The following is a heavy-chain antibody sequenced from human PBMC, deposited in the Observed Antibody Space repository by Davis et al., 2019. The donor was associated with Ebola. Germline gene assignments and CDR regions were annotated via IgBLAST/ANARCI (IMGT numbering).Heavy chain of an antibody. J-gene: IGHJ4*02. V-gene: IGHV4-39*07. CDR2: INHSGST. Sequence: MPSETLSLTCTVSGGSISSSSYYWSWIRQPPGKGLEWIGEINHSGSTNYNPSLKSRVTISVDTSKNQFSLKLSSVTAADTAVYYCARGYRFGSGRLAFGYWGQGTLVTVSS. D-gene: IGHD3-10*01. CDR3: ARGYRFGSGRLAFGY. CDR1: GGSISSSSYY.